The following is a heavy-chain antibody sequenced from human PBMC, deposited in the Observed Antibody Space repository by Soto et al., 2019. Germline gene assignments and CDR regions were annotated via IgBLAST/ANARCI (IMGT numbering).Heavy chain of an antibody. Sequence: QVQLVQSGAEVKKPGASVKVSCKASGYTFTSYGISWVRQAPGQGLEWMGWISAYNGNTNYAQKLQGRVTMTTDTSTSTAYMELRSLRSDDTAVYYCARDGDDYDFWSGPKGAQYFQHWGQGTLVTVSS. J-gene: IGHJ1*01. D-gene: IGHD3-3*01. V-gene: IGHV1-18*01. CDR2: ISAYNGNT. CDR3: ARDGDDYDFWSGPKGAQYFQH. CDR1: GYTFTSYG.